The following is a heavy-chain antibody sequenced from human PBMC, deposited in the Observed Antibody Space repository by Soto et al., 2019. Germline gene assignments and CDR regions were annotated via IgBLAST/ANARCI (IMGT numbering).Heavy chain of an antibody. J-gene: IGHJ4*02. D-gene: IGHD1-26*01. V-gene: IGHV3-23*01. CDR1: GFSFSIYA. CDR3: AKEGGGGASAFDF. Sequence: GGSLRLSCAASGFSFSIYAMSWVRQAPGKGLEWVSGFSSNGGSTYYADSVRGRFTISRDNSKKTLYLQMNSLRADDTAVYYCAKEGGGGASAFDFWGQGTLVTVSS. CDR2: FSSNGGST.